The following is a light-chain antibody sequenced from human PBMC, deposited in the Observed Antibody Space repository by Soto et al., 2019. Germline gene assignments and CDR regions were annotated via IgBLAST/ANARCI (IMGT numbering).Light chain of an antibody. V-gene: IGKV1-39*01. J-gene: IGKJ1*01. CDR2: AAS. Sequence: DIQMTQSPSSLSASVGDRVTITCRARQSISSYLNWYQQKPGKAPKLLIYAASSLQSWVPSRFSGSGSGTDFTLTISSLQTEDFATYYCQQSYSTLWTFGQGTKVEIK. CDR3: QQSYSTLWT. CDR1: QSISSY.